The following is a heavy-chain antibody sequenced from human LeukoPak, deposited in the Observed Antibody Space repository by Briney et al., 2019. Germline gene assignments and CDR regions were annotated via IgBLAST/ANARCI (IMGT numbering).Heavy chain of an antibody. CDR3: AKDEDAYCGGDCSSYFYYNMDV. D-gene: IGHD2-21*02. J-gene: IGHJ6*02. CDR1: GFTFRSYG. CDR2: TSYDGSKK. Sequence: GGSLRLSCAASGFTFRSYGMHWVRQAPGKGLEWVAVTSYDGSKKYYGDSVKGRFTISRDNSKNTLYLQMNSLGAEDTAVYYCAKDEDAYCGGDCSSYFYYNMDVWGQGTTVTVSS. V-gene: IGHV3-30*18.